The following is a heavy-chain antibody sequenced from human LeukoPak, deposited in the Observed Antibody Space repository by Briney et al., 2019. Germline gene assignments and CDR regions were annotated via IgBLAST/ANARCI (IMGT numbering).Heavy chain of an antibody. CDR1: GGSISSGGYY. CDR2: MTYSGDS. Sequence: SQTLSLTCTVSGGSISSGGYYWSWVRQPPGKGLEWLGEMTYSGDSNFNPSLKSRVTLSADTFKNQFSLKLSSVTAADTAVYYCATEGYTAGRQVVDSWGQGTLVTVSS. D-gene: IGHD6-6*01. J-gene: IGHJ4*02. CDR3: ATEGYTAGRQVVDS. V-gene: IGHV4-30-4*01.